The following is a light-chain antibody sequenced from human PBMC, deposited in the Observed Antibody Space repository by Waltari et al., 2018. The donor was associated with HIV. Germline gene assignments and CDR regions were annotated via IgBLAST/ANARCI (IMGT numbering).Light chain of an antibody. CDR1: STNIGSHT. Sequence: QSVLTQTPSASGTPGQRVIVSCSGSSTNIGSHTVNWYQQLPGAAPRLLIHSLDQRPSGVPDRFSGSKSGASASLAISGLQSEDEADYYCAAWDDSLNAYVFGGGTKVTVL. CDR3: AAWDDSLNAYV. CDR2: SLD. J-gene: IGLJ1*01. V-gene: IGLV1-44*01.